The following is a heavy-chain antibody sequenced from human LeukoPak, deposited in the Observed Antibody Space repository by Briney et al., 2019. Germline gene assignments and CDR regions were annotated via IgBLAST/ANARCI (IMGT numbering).Heavy chain of an antibody. J-gene: IGHJ4*02. Sequence: PGGSLRLSCAASGFTFSSYAMSWVRQAPGKGLEWVSSITSSSSDIYYADSVKGRFTVSRDNAKNSLFLQMSSLRAEDTAVYYCARDRNTPIDYWGQGTLVTVSS. CDR1: GFTFSSYA. V-gene: IGHV3-21*01. CDR2: ITSSSSDI. D-gene: IGHD1-14*01. CDR3: ARDRNTPIDY.